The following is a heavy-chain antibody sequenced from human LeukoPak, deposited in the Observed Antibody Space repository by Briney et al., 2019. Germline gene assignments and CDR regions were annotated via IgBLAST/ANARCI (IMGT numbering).Heavy chain of an antibody. CDR2: IYYSGST. J-gene: IGHJ4*02. Sequence: SETLSLTCTVSGGSISSYYWSWIRQPPGKGLEWIGYIYYSGSTNYNPSLKSRVTISVDTSKNQFSLKLSSVTAADTAVYYCARVSVGYGYGYVVDYWGRGTLVTVSS. D-gene: IGHD5-18*01. CDR3: ARVSVGYGYGYVVDY. CDR1: GGSISSYY. V-gene: IGHV4-59*01.